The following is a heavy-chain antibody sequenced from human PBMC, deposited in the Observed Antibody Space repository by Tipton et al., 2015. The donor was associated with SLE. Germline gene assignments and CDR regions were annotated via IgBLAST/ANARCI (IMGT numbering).Heavy chain of an antibody. CDR2: FHPSGNSA. V-gene: IGHV1-46*01. CDR1: GYTFTGYY. Sequence: QLVQSGAGVKKPGASVKVSCRASGYTFTGYYIHWMRQAPGQGLEWMGIFHPSGNSASYGQQFQGRVTMTSDTSTSTVYMELSGLTSEDTAVYYCARWPGSYSPIDYWGQGTLVTVSS. J-gene: IGHJ4*02. CDR3: ARWPGSYSPIDY. D-gene: IGHD1-26*01.